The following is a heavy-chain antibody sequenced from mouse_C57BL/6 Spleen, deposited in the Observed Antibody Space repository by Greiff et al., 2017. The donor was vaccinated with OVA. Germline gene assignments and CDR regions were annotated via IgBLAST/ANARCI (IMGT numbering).Heavy chain of an antibody. CDR3: ARGRWVFDY. J-gene: IGHJ2*01. CDR1: GYTFTDYY. Sequence: QVQLQQSGAELVRPGASVKLSCKASGYTFTDYYINWVKQRPGQGLEWIARIYPGSGNTYYNEKFKGKATLTAEKSSSTAYMQLSSLTSEDSAVYFCARGRWVFDYWGQGTTLTVSS. V-gene: IGHV1-76*01. CDR2: IYPGSGNT. D-gene: IGHD1-1*02.